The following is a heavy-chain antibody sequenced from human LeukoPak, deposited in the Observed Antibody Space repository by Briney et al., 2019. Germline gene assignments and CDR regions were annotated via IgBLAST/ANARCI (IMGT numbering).Heavy chain of an antibody. V-gene: IGHV3-30*18. CDR2: ISDDVSNK. Sequence: PGGCLRLSRAASRFTLSSYGMHWVRQAPRAGREGAAVISDDVSNKYYVHSANGRDTISRDNTKNTLYLQMKSLRAEDTAVGQSSKDHYYDSSGYYYGPGDYWGQGTLVTVSS. D-gene: IGHD3-22*01. J-gene: IGHJ4*02. CDR3: SKDHYYDSSGYYYGPGDY. CDR1: RFTLSSYG.